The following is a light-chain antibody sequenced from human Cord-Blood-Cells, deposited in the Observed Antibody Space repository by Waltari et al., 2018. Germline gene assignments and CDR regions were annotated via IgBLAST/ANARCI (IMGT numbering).Light chain of an antibody. CDR2: QDS. CDR3: QAWDSSTAWV. V-gene: IGLV3-1*01. CDR1: NSGDTY. Sequence: SYEPTQTPSAPASPGHTATTTRSGDNSGDTYACWYQQKPGQPPVLVIYQDSKRPSGIPERFSGSNSGNTATLTISGTQAMDEADYYCQAWDSSTAWVFGGGTKLTVL. J-gene: IGLJ3*02.